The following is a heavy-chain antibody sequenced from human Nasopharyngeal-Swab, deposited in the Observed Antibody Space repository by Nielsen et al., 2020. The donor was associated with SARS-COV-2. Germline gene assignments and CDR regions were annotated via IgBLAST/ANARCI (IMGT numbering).Heavy chain of an antibody. J-gene: IGHJ3*02. Sequence: GGSLRLSCKASGYSFSNYWIGWVRQMPGKGLEWMGIIYPGDSDTRYSPSFQGQVTISADKSISTAYLQWSSLKASDTAMYYCARRSYSSGWNAFDIWGQGTMVTVSS. CDR2: IYPGDSDT. CDR3: ARRSYSSGWNAFDI. CDR1: GYSFSNYW. V-gene: IGHV5-51*01. D-gene: IGHD6-19*01.